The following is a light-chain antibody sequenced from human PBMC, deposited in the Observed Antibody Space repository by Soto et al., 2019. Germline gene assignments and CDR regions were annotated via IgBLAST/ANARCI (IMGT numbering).Light chain of an antibody. CDR2: EVS. CDR3: SSFTTSSTWV. Sequence: QSALAQPASVSGSPGQSITISCTGASSDVGNCNCVSWYQQHPGKAPKLMIYEVSNRPSGVSDRFSGSKAGNTASLTISGLQAEDEADYYCSSFTTSSTWVVGGGTKSPS. CDR1: SSDVGNCNC. J-gene: IGLJ3*02. V-gene: IGLV2-14*01.